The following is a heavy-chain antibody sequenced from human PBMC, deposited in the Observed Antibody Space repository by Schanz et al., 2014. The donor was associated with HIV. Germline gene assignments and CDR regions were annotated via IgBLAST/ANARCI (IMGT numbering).Heavy chain of an antibody. CDR2: IYSDGSTT. Sequence: EVQLLESGGGLVQPGGSLRLSCAASGFTFSSYWMHWVRQVPGKGLVWVSRIYSDGSTTSYADSVKGRFTISRDNAKNTLYLQMNSLRVEDTAVYFCARDVINYDFWSGYYTWGQGTRVTVSS. CDR3: ARDVINYDFWSGYYT. CDR1: GFTFSSYW. V-gene: IGHV3-74*01. J-gene: IGHJ5*02. D-gene: IGHD3-3*01.